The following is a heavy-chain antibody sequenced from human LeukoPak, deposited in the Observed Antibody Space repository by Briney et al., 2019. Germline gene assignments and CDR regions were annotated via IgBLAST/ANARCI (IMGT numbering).Heavy chain of an antibody. J-gene: IGHJ4*02. V-gene: IGHV3-74*01. Sequence: GGSLRLSCAASGFTFSNYWMHRVRQAPGKWPVWVSRINSDGNITTYADSVKGRFSISRDNAKNALYLQMNSLRAEDTAVYYCARELSGGSSRHFDYWGQGTLVTVSS. D-gene: IGHD2-15*01. CDR3: ARELSGGSSRHFDY. CDR1: GFTFSNYW. CDR2: INSDGNIT.